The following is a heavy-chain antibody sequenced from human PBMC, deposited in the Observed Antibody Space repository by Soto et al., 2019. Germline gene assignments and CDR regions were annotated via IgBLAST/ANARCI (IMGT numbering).Heavy chain of an antibody. Sequence: EVQLLESGGGLVQPGGSLRLSCAASGFTFSSYAMSWVRQAPGKGLEWVSAISGSGGSTYYADSVKGRFTISRENSKNTLDLQMNSLRAEDTAVDYCAKDLSSGWYSDYWGQGTLVTVSS. V-gene: IGHV3-23*01. J-gene: IGHJ4*02. CDR3: AKDLSSGWYSDY. CDR1: GFTFSSYA. D-gene: IGHD6-19*01. CDR2: ISGSGGST.